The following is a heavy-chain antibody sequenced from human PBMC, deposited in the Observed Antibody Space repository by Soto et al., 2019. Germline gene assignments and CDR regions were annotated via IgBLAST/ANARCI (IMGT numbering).Heavy chain of an antibody. CDR3: ARRGST. V-gene: IGHV3-48*03. CDR2: IHPAGQPI. Sequence: EVQLVESGGGLVQPGGSLRLSCVASGFTFSSSEMYWVRQAPGKGLEWVSYIHPAGQPIFFADSVKGRFTISRDNAKKSVYLQMNSLRAKDTAVYYCARRGSTWGQGTMVTVSS. J-gene: IGHJ3*01. CDR1: GFTFSSSE. D-gene: IGHD2-2*01.